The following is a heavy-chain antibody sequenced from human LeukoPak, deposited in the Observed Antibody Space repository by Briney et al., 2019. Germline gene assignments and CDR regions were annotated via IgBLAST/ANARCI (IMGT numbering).Heavy chain of an antibody. J-gene: IGHJ4*02. CDR2: ISGSGGST. CDR1: GFTFSSHG. D-gene: IGHD1-1*01. CDR3: ARKLERRRTSADFDY. V-gene: IGHV3-23*01. Sequence: GGSLRLSCVASGFTFSSHGMNWVRQAPGKGLEWVSAISGSGGSTYYADSVKGRFTISRDNSKNTLYLQMNSLRAEDTAVYYCARKLERRRTSADFDYWGQGTLVTVSS.